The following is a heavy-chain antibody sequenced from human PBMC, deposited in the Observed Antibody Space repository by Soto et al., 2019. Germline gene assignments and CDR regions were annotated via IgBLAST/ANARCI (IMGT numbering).Heavy chain of an antibody. D-gene: IGHD5-12*01. CDR3: AKDLGYSGYDRSGDFDY. V-gene: IGHV3-23*01. J-gene: IGHJ4*02. Sequence: GGSLRLSCAASGFTFSSYAMSWVRQAPGKGLEWVSAISGSGGSTYYADSVKGRFTISRDNSKNTLYLQMNSLRAEDTAVYYCAKDLGYSGYDRSGDFDYWGQGTLVTVSS. CDR1: GFTFSSYA. CDR2: ISGSGGST.